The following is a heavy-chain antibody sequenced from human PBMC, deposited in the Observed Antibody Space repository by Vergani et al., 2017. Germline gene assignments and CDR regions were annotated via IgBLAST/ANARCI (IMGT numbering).Heavy chain of an antibody. Sequence: EVQLVESGGGLVQPGGSLRLSCAASGFPVSSNYMSWVRQAPGKGLEWVSVIYSGGSTYYAASVEGRCTISRHNSKNTLYLQMYSLRAEDTAVYYCGRLEWTTVTTRDAFDIWGQGTMVTVSS. V-gene: IGHV3-53*04. CDR2: IYSGGST. J-gene: IGHJ3*02. CDR1: GFPVSSNY. D-gene: IGHD4-17*01. CDR3: GRLEWTTVTTRDAFDI.